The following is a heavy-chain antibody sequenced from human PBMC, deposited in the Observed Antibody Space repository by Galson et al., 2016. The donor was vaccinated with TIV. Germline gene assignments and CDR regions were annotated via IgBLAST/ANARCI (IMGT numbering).Heavy chain of an antibody. Sequence: SLRLSCAGSGFTFSDYVLNWVRQAPGKGLQWVAFIPSDGSRKYVADSVKGRFTISRDNSENKLYLQMNNLRPDDTAAYFCAKENDFDSWGQGTLVTFSS. CDR2: IPSDGSRK. D-gene: IGHD3-16*01. CDR3: AKENDFDS. J-gene: IGHJ5*01. V-gene: IGHV3-30*04. CDR1: GFTFSDYV.